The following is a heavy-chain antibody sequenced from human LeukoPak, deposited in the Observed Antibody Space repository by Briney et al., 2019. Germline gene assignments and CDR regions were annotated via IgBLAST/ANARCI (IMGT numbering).Heavy chain of an antibody. CDR2: IYYSGST. Sequence: SETLSLTCTVSGGSISSYYWSWIRQPPGKGLEWIGYIYYSGSTNYNPSLKGRVTISVDTSKNQFSLKLSSVTAADTAVYYCARRAPYSYEWSTLDYWGQGTLVTVSS. V-gene: IGHV4-59*08. J-gene: IGHJ4*02. CDR1: GGSISSYY. CDR3: ARRAPYSYEWSTLDY. D-gene: IGHD5-18*01.